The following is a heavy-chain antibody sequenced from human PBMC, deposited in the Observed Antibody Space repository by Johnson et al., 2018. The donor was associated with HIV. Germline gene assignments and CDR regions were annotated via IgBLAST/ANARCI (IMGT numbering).Heavy chain of an antibody. CDR1: GFTFDDYG. V-gene: IGHV3-20*04. CDR3: ARLVMVRVVMGAFDI. Sequence: MQLVESGGGVVQPGGSLRLSCAASGFTFDDYGMSWVRQAPGKGLEWVYGINWNGGSRGYADSVKGRFTISRDNAKKYLYLQMNSLRDEDTALYYCARLVMVRVVMGAFDIWGQGTMVTVSS. CDR2: INWNGGSR. J-gene: IGHJ3*02. D-gene: IGHD3-10*01.